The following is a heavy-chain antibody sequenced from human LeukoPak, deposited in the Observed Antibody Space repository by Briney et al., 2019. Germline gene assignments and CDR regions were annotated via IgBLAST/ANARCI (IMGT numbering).Heavy chain of an antibody. J-gene: IGHJ5*02. V-gene: IGHV4-31*03. CDR1: GGSISSDGYY. Sequence: SQTLSLTCTVSGGSISSDGYYWSWIRQLPGKGLEWIGYIYYSGSTYYKPSLKGRLTISVDTSKNQFSLKLSSVTAADAAVYYCARQNNWFDPWGQGTLVTVSS. CDR2: IYYSGST. CDR3: ARQNNWFDP.